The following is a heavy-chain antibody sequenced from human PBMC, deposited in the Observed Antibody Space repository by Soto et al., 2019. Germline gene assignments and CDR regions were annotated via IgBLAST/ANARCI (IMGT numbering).Heavy chain of an antibody. CDR3: ASGLLWVGELWY. V-gene: IGHV3-30-3*01. Sequence: QVQLVESGGGVVQPGRSLRLSCAASGFTFSSYAMHWVRQAPGKGLEWVAVISYDGSNKYYADSVKGRFTISRDNSKNTLYLQMNRLRAEDTAVYYCASGLLWVGELWYWGQGTLVTVSS. D-gene: IGHD3-10*01. CDR1: GFTFSSYA. CDR2: ISYDGSNK. J-gene: IGHJ4*02.